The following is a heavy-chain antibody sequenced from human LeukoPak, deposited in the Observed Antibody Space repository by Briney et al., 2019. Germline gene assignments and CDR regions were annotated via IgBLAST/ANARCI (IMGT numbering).Heavy chain of an antibody. J-gene: IGHJ3*02. CDR3: ARCPWWVLLPNAFDI. CDR1: GYSFTSYW. CDR2: IYPGDSDT. V-gene: IGHV5-51*01. Sequence: GESLKISCKGSGYSFTSYWIGWVRQMAGKGLEWMGIIYPGDSDTRYSPSFQGQVTISADKSISTAYLQWSSLKASDTAMYYCARCPWWVLLPNAFDIWGQGTMVTVSS. D-gene: IGHD1-26*01.